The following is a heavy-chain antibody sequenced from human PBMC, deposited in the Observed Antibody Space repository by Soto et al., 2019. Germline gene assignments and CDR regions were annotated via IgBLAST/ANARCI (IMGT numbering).Heavy chain of an antibody. Sequence: GGSLRLSCAASGFTFSSYGMHWVRQAPGKGLEWVAVISYDGSNKYYADSVKGRFTISRDNSKNTLYLQMNSLRAEDTAVYYCATDGIGFLEWYYYYYYMDVWGKGTTVTVSS. J-gene: IGHJ6*03. CDR2: ISYDGSNK. CDR1: GFTFSSYG. D-gene: IGHD3-3*02. CDR3: ATDGIGFLEWYYYYYYMDV. V-gene: IGHV3-30*03.